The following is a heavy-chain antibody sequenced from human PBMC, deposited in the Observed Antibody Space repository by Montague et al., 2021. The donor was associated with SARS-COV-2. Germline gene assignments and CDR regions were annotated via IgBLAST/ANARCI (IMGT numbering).Heavy chain of an antibody. D-gene: IGHD3-3*01. V-gene: IGHV4-61*02. CDR2: IYTSGST. CDR3: AREGGITIFGVVILYYFDY. CDR1: GGSISSGSYY. J-gene: IGHJ4*02. Sequence: TLSLTCTVSGGSISSGSYYWSWIRPPAGKGLEWIGRIYTSGSTNYNPSLKSRVTISVDTSKNQFSLKLSSVTAADTAVYYCAREGGITIFGVVILYYFDYWGQGTLVTVSS.